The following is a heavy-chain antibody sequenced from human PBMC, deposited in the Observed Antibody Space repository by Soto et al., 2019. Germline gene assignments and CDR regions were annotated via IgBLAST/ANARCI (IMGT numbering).Heavy chain of an antibody. J-gene: IGHJ5*02. V-gene: IGHV4-39*01. Sequence: SKKLSITCTVYHGCHSRSRYYYGLIHKHPGKGLEWIGSIYYSGSTYYNPSLKSRVTISVDTSKNQFSLKLSSVTAADTAVYYCGSQRANWFDPWGQGSLVTVS. CDR1: HGCHSRSRYY. CDR2: IYYSGST. CDR3: GSQRANWFDP.